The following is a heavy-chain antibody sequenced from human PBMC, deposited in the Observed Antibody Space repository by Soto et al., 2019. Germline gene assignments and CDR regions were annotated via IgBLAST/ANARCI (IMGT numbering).Heavy chain of an antibody. V-gene: IGHV5-51*01. CDR2: IYPGDSDT. Sequence: GESLKISFKGSGYTFSTHLISWVRQMPVKGLEWMGIIYPGDSDTRYSPSFQGQVTISADKSISTAYLQWSSLKASDTAMYYCARRVVECGGDCLWFDPSGQGTRVTLYS. CDR3: ARRVVECGGDCLWFDP. CDR1: GYTFSTHL. D-gene: IGHD2-21*02. J-gene: IGHJ5*02.